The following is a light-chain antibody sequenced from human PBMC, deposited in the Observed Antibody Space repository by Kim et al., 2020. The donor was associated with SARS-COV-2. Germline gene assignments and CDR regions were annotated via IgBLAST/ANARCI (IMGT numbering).Light chain of an antibody. CDR3: QQYGSSHYT. Sequence: LSPGERATLSCRVSQSIDSTYVAWYQLKPSQAPRLLIYGASTRATGIPDRFSDSGSGAEFTLTISGLEPEDFAVYFCQQYGSSHYTFGQGTKLEI. V-gene: IGKV3-20*01. CDR2: GAS. CDR1: QSIDSTY. J-gene: IGKJ2*01.